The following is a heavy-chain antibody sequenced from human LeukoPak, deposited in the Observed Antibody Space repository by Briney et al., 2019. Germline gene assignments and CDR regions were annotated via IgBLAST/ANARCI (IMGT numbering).Heavy chain of an antibody. J-gene: IGHJ4*02. D-gene: IGHD3-10*01. CDR1: GGSISSGSYF. V-gene: IGHV4-61*02. CDR2: IYTSGST. CDR3: AREVLLWFGELSQYFDY. Sequence: SETLSLTCTVSGGSISSGSYFWSWIRQPAGKGLEWIGRIYTSGSTNYNPSLKSRVTMSVDTSKNQFSLKLSSVTAADTAVYYCAREVLLWFGELSQYFDYWGQGTLVTVSS.